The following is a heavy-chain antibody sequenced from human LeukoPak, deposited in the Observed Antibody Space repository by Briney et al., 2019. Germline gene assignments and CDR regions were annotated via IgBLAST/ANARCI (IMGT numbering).Heavy chain of an antibody. Sequence: GGSLRLSCAASGFTFSSYSMNWVRQAPGKGLEGVSSISSSSSYIYYADSVKGRFTISRDNAKNSLYLQMNSLRAEDTAVYYCARHYYYDSSGYYKDAFDIWGQGTMVTVSS. CDR3: ARHYYYDSSGYYKDAFDI. D-gene: IGHD3-22*01. V-gene: IGHV3-21*01. CDR1: GFTFSSYS. J-gene: IGHJ3*02. CDR2: ISSSSSYI.